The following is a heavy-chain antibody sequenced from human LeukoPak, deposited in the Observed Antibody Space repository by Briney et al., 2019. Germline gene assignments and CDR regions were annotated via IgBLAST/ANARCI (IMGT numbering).Heavy chain of an antibody. CDR3: ARDPSAGGLQAYWYFDL. CDR1: GFTFSSYW. Sequence: GGSLRLSCAASGFTFSSYWMSWVRQAPGKGLERVANIKQDVSEKYYVDSLKGRFTISRDKAKNSLYLQMRSLRAEDTAVYYCARDPSAGGLQAYWYFDLWGRGTLVTVSS. CDR2: IKQDVSEK. J-gene: IGHJ2*01. D-gene: IGHD5-24*01. V-gene: IGHV3-7*01.